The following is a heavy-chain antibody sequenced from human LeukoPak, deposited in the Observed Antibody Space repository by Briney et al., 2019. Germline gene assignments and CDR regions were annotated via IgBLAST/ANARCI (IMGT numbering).Heavy chain of an antibody. CDR1: GYTFTSYY. CDR3: ARGGLRYFDWSTLRDPPRIDY. D-gene: IGHD3-9*01. Sequence: ASVKVSCKASGYTFTSYYMHWVRQAPGQGLEWMGLINPSGGSTSYAQKFQGRVTMTRDTSTSTVYMELSSLRSEDTAVYYCARGGLRYFDWSTLRDPPRIDYWGQGTLVTVSS. CDR2: INPSGGST. J-gene: IGHJ4*02. V-gene: IGHV1-46*01.